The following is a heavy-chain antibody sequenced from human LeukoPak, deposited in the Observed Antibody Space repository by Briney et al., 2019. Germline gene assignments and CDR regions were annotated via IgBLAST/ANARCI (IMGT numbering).Heavy chain of an antibody. V-gene: IGHV4-39*07. CDR1: GGSIRSSYYY. J-gene: IGHJ6*02. CDR3: ASETTATWFGGMNGMDV. CDR2: IYDSGST. D-gene: IGHD3-10*01. Sequence: PSETLSLTCTVSGGSIRSSYYYWGWIRQPPGKGLEWIGSIYDSGSTYYNPSLKSRVTISVDTSKNQFSLKLSSVTAADTAVYYRASETTATWFGGMNGMDVWGQGTTVTVSS.